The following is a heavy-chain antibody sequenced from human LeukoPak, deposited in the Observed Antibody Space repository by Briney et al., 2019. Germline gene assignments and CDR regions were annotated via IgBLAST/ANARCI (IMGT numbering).Heavy chain of an antibody. CDR1: GFTFSSYA. J-gene: IGHJ6*02. D-gene: IGHD4-17*01. V-gene: IGHV3-23*01. CDR3: AKVLHDYGDYGDYYCGMDV. CDR2: ISGSGGST. Sequence: GGSLRLSCAASGFTFSSYAMSWVRQAPGKGLEWVSAISGSGGSTYYADSVKGRFTISRDNSKNTLYLQMSSLRAEDTAVYYCAKVLHDYGDYGDYYCGMDVWGQGTTVTVSS.